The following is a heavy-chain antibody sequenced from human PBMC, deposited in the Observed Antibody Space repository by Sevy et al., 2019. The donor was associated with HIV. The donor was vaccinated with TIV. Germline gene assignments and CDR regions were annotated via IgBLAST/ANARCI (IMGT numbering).Heavy chain of an antibody. J-gene: IGHJ6*02. Sequence: SQTLSLTCTVSGGSISSYYWSWIRQPPGKGLEWIGYIYYSGSTNYNPSLKSRVTISVDTSKNQFSLKLSSVTAADTAVYYCARDFGCSSSSIPSAYYYYYGMDVWGQGTTVTVSS. V-gene: IGHV4-59*01. D-gene: IGHD6-6*01. CDR1: GGSISSYY. CDR3: ARDFGCSSSSIPSAYYYYYGMDV. CDR2: IYYSGST.